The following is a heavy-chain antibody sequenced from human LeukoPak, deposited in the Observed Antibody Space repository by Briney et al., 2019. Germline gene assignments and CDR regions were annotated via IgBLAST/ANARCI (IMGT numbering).Heavy chain of an antibody. D-gene: IGHD3-22*01. CDR3: ARGRYYDSSGYLNWFDP. J-gene: IGHJ5*02. CDR2: MNPNSGNT. V-gene: IGHV1-8*01. Sequence: ASVKVSCKASGYTFTGYDINWVRQATGQGLEWMGWMNPNSGNTGYAQKFQGRVTMTRNTSISTAYMELSSLRSEDTAVYYCARGRYYDSSGYLNWFDPWGQGTLVTVSS. CDR1: GYTFTGYD.